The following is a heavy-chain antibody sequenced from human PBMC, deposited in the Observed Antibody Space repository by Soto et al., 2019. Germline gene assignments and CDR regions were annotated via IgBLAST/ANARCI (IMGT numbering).Heavy chain of an antibody. J-gene: IGHJ4*02. D-gene: IGHD2-21*01. CDR2: ISISGGST. CDR1: GCTFSHYA. Sequence: RSLRLCCAASGCTFSHYAMSLVRQPPEKGLEWVSAISISGGSTYYADSVKGRFTISRDNSKNTLDLQMNSLRAEDTAFYCCANAAHFLVVSATRVYIDFWCQGTFVSVSS. CDR3: ANAAHFLVVSATRVYIDF. V-gene: IGHV3-23*01.